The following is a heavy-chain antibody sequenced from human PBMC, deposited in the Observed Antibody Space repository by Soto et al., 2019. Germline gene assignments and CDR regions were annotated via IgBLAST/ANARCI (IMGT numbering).Heavy chain of an antibody. V-gene: IGHV3-30*18. Sequence: QVQLVESGGGVVQPGRSLRLSCAASGFTFSSYGMHWVRQAPGKGLEWVAVISYDGSNKYYVDSVKGRFTISRDNSKNTLYLQMNSLRAEDTAVYYCAKGIRIYYFDYWGQGTLVTVSS. J-gene: IGHJ4*02. CDR2: ISYDGSNK. CDR3: AKGIRIYYFDY. D-gene: IGHD2-15*01. CDR1: GFTFSSYG.